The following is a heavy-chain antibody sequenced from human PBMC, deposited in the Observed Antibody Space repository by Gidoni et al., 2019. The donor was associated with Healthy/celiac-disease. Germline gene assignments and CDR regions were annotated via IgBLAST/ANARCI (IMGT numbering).Heavy chain of an antibody. CDR1: GGSFSGYY. J-gene: IGHJ5*02. V-gene: IGHV4-34*01. Sequence: QVQLQQWGAGLLKPSATLSLTCAVYGGSFSGYYWSWIRQPPGKGLEWIGEINHSGSTNYNPSLKSRVTISVDTSKNQFSLKLSSVTAADTAVYYCARGSSFYYYGSGSYAYNWFDPWGQGTLVTVSS. D-gene: IGHD3-10*01. CDR2: INHSGST. CDR3: ARGSSFYYYGSGSYAYNWFDP.